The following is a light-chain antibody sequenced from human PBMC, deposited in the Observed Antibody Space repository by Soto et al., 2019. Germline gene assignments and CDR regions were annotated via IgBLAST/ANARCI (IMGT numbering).Light chain of an antibody. CDR3: AAWDDSLNGPV. V-gene: IGLV1-44*01. Sequence: QSVLTQPPSASGTPRQRVTISCSGSSSNIGSNTVNWYQQLPGTAPKLLIYSNNQRPSGVPDRFSGSKSGTSASLAISGLQSEDEADYYCAAWDDSLNGPVFGGGTKVTVL. CDR2: SNN. J-gene: IGLJ2*01. CDR1: SSNIGSNT.